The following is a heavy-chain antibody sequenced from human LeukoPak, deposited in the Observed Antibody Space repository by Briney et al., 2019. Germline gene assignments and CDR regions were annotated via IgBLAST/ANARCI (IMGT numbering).Heavy chain of an antibody. V-gene: IGHV1-2*06. CDR3: ARAATYYDYVWGSPINWFDP. Sequence: ASVTVSCTASGYTLTDYYMHWVRQAPGQGLEWMGRINPNSGGTNYAQKFQSRVTMTRDTSISTVYMELSRLRSDDTAVYYCARAATYYDYVWGSPINWFDPWGQGTLVTVSS. J-gene: IGHJ5*02. D-gene: IGHD3-16*01. CDR1: GYTLTDYY. CDR2: INPNSGGT.